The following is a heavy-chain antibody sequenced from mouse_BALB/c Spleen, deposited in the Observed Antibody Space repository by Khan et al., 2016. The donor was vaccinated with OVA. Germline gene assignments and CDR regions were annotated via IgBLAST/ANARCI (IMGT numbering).Heavy chain of an antibody. D-gene: IGHD1-1*01. CDR1: GYSITSGYA. J-gene: IGHJ2*01. CDR2: ISYSGVT. CDR3: ARGNYSGYYFDY. Sequence: VQLKESGPGLVKPSQSLSLTCTVTGYSITSGYAWNWIRQFPGNKLEWMGYISYSGVTSYTPSLKSRISITRETSKKQFFLQLTSVTTEDTATFYCARGNYSGYYFDYWGQGTTLTVSS. V-gene: IGHV3-2*02.